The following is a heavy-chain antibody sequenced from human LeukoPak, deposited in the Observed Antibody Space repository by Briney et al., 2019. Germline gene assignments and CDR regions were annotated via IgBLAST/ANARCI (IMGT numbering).Heavy chain of an antibody. CDR2: IYYSGST. V-gene: IGHV4-59*08. D-gene: IGHD6-13*01. J-gene: IGHJ4*02. Sequence: SATLSLTCTVSGGSISSYYWSWIRQPPGKGLVWIGYIYYSGSTNYNPSLKSRVTISVDTSKNQFSLKLSSVTAADTAVYYCARRAAAGFDYWGQGTLVTVSS. CDR1: GGSISSYY. CDR3: ARRAAAGFDY.